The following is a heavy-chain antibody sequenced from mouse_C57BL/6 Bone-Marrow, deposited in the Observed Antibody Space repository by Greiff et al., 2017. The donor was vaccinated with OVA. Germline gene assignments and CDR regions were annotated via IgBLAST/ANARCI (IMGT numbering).Heavy chain of an antibody. J-gene: IGHJ4*01. V-gene: IGHV2-2*01. D-gene: IGHD2-3*01. CDR1: GFSLTSYG. CDR2: IWSGGST. CDR3: VRKSPIYDGYYDYAMDY. Sequence: VMLVESGPGLVQPSQSLSITCTVSGFSLTSYGVHWVRQSPGKGLEWLGVIWSGGSTDYNAAFISRLSISKDNSKSQVFFKMNSLQADDTAIYYCVRKSPIYDGYYDYAMDYWGQGTSVTVSS.